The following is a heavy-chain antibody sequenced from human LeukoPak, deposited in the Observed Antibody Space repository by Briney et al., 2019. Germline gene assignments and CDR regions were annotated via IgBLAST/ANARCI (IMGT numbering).Heavy chain of an antibody. CDR1: GFTFSSYR. Sequence: PGGSLRLSCAASGFTFSSYRMDWVRQAPGKGLEWVSSISSSSSYIYYADSVKGRFTISRDNAKSSLYLQMNSLRAEDTAVYYCARDYGGNSGMGAYDIWGQGTMVTVSS. J-gene: IGHJ3*02. V-gene: IGHV3-21*01. CDR3: ARDYGGNSGMGAYDI. CDR2: ISSSSSYI. D-gene: IGHD4-23*01.